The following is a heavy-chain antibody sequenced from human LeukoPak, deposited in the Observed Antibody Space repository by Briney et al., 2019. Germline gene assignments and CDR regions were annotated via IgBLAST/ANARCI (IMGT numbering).Heavy chain of an antibody. V-gene: IGHV3-9*01. CDR2: ISWNSGSR. CDR1: GFTFDDYA. Sequence: PGGSLRLSCAASGFTFDDYAMHWVRQAPGKGLEWVSGISWNSGSRDYADSVKGRFTISRDNAKNSLYLQMNSLRAEDTAVYYCAKDRFTNPVTAILDYWGQGTLVTVSS. D-gene: IGHD2-21*02. CDR3: AKDRFTNPVTAILDY. J-gene: IGHJ4*02.